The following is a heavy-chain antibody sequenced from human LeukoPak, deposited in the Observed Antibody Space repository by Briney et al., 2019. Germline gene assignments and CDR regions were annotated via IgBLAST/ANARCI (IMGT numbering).Heavy chain of an antibody. CDR2: ISSSGSTI. CDR3: ARETYYDSSGYSRFHAFDI. CDR1: GFTFSDYY. Sequence: GGSLRLSCAASGFTFSDYYMSWIRQAPGKGLEWVSYISSSGSTIYYAYSVKGRFTISRDNSKNTLYLQMNSLRAEDTAVYYCARETYYDSSGYSRFHAFDIWGQGTMVTVSS. D-gene: IGHD3-22*01. V-gene: IGHV3-11*01. J-gene: IGHJ3*02.